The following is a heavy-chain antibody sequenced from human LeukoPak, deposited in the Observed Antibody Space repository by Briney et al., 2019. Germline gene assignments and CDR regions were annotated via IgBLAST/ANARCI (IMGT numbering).Heavy chain of an antibody. CDR2: IYYSGST. CDR1: GGSISSYY. D-gene: IGHD3-10*01. Sequence: PSETLSLTCTVSGGSISSYYWSWIRQPPGKGLEWIGYIYYSGSTNYNPSLKSRVTISVDTSKNQFSLKLSSVTAADTAVYYCARDSPYYGSGRFDPWGQGTLVTVSS. V-gene: IGHV4-59*01. J-gene: IGHJ5*02. CDR3: ARDSPYYGSGRFDP.